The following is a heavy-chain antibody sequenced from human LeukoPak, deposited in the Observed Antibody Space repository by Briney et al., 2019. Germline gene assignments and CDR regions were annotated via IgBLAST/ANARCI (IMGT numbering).Heavy chain of an antibody. CDR1: GFTFSSYA. D-gene: IGHD3-3*01. Sequence: PGGSLRLSCAASGFTFSSYAMSWVRQAPGKGLEWVSAISGSGGSTYYADSVKGRFTISRDNSKNTLYLQMNSLRAEDTAVYYCTTAIVLRFLEWLSMDVWGKGTTVTVSS. CDR3: TTAIVLRFLEWLSMDV. J-gene: IGHJ6*03. V-gene: IGHV3-23*01. CDR2: ISGSGGST.